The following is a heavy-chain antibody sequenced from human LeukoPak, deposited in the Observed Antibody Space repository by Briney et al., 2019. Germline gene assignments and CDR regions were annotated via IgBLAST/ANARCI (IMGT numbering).Heavy chain of an antibody. J-gene: IGHJ4*02. D-gene: IGHD3-3*02. V-gene: IGHV3-30*04. CDR1: GFTLSDYT. CDR3: ATSPNSLGF. Sequence: GGSLRLSCAASGFTLSDYTLHWVRQAPGKGLEWLAFISHEGENEYYADSVKGRFSLARDNSRNRVYLLMNSLGPDDTAVYYCATSPNSLGFWGQGTLVIVSS. CDR2: ISHEGENE.